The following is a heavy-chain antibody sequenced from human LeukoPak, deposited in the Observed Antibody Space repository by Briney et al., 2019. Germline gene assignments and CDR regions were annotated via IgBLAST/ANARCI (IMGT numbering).Heavy chain of an antibody. D-gene: IGHD6-25*01. CDR2: INHSGST. J-gene: IGHJ4*02. Sequence: SETLSLTCAVYGGSFSVYYWSWIRQPPGKGLEWIGEINHSGSTNYNPSLKSRVTISVDTSKNQFSLKLSSVTAADTAVYYCARGGYDNSGTDYWGQGTLVTVSS. CDR3: ARGGYDNSGTDY. CDR1: GGSFSVYY. V-gene: IGHV4-34*01.